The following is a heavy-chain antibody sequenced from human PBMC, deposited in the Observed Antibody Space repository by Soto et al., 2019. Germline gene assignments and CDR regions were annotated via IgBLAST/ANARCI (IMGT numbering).Heavy chain of an antibody. CDR1: GYSVASKSAP. D-gene: IGHD2-2*01. CDR2: TYYRSKWYN. CDR3: AREPKYCSSTSCQAAAYYYYGMDV. J-gene: IGHJ6*02. Sequence: QTLSLSFAISGYSVASKSAPWNLIRQSPSRGLESLGSTYYRSKWYNDYAVSVKSRITINPDTSKNQFSLQLNSVTPEDTAVYYCAREPKYCSSTSCQAAAYYYYGMDVWVQGTTVTVSS. V-gene: IGHV6-1*01.